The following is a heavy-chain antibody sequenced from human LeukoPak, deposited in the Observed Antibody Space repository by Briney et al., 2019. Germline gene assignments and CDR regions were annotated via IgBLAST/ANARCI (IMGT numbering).Heavy chain of an antibody. D-gene: IGHD4-23*01. CDR1: GYTFTTYA. Sequence: VASVKVSCKASGYTFTTYAISWVRQAPGQGLEWMGGITPILGTANYAQKFQGRVTINADQSTSTAYMELSSLRSEDTAVYYCARSLIDYGGSYDAFDIWGLGTMVTISS. CDR2: ITPILGTA. V-gene: IGHV1-69*10. CDR3: ARSLIDYGGSYDAFDI. J-gene: IGHJ3*02.